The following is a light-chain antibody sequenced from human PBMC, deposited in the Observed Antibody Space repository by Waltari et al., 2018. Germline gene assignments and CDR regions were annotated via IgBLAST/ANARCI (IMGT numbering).Light chain of an antibody. Sequence: EIVLTQSPATLSLSPGERATLSCGASQTVSSNYLAWYQHKPGLAPRLLIYDASGRPTGIPERCSGSGSGTDFTLTINRLEPEDFAVYYCQQYGNSPFTFGGGTKVDIK. CDR3: QQYGNSPFT. J-gene: IGKJ4*01. CDR1: QTVSSNY. CDR2: DAS. V-gene: IGKV3D-20*01.